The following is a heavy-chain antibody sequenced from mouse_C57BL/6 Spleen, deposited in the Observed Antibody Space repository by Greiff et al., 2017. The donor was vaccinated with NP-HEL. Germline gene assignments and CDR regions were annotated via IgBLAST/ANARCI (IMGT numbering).Heavy chain of an antibody. CDR2: INHYNGGT. CDR3: TRNYGSSYEYYFDY. Sequence: VQLQQSGPVLVKPGASVKMSCKASGYTFTDYYMNWVKQSHGKSLEWIGVINHYNGGTSYNQKFKGKATLTVDKSSSTAYMELNSLTSEDSAVYYCTRNYGSSYEYYFDYWGQGTTLTVSS. V-gene: IGHV1-19*01. D-gene: IGHD1-1*01. J-gene: IGHJ2*01. CDR1: GYTFTDYY.